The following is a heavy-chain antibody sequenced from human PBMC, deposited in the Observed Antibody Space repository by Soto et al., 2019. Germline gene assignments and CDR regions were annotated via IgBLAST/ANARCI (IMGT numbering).Heavy chain of an antibody. CDR2: INSDGTST. Sequence: GGSLRLSCAASGFTFSSYWMHWVRQAPGKGLVWVSRINSDGTSTNYADSVKGRFTISRDNAKNTLYLQMNSLRAEDTAVYYCTTDSPTIFGFAGFDPWGQGTLVTVSS. J-gene: IGHJ5*02. D-gene: IGHD3-3*01. CDR1: GFTFSSYW. V-gene: IGHV3-74*01. CDR3: TTDSPTIFGFAGFDP.